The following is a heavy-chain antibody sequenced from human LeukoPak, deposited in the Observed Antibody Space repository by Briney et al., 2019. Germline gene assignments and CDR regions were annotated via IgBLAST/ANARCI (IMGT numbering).Heavy chain of an antibody. CDR3: ARDYGDYVLGY. J-gene: IGHJ4*02. D-gene: IGHD4-17*01. V-gene: IGHV7-4-1*02. Sequence: ASVKVSCKASGYTFSSSAMNWVRQAPGQGLEWMGWINTNTGNPTYAQGFTGRFVFSLGISVSTAYLQISSLKTEDTAVYYCARDYGDYVLGYWGQGTLVTVSS. CDR1: GYTFSSSA. CDR2: INTNTGNP.